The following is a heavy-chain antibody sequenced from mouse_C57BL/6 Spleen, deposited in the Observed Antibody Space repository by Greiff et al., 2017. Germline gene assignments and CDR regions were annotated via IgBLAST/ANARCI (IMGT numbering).Heavy chain of an antibody. V-gene: IGHV5-6*02. J-gene: IGHJ2*01. CDR3: ARRGTTVVAHFDY. D-gene: IGHD1-1*01. CDR2: ISSGGSYT. CDR1: GFTFSSYG. Sequence: EVNVVESGGDLVKPGGSLKLSCAASGFTFSSYGMSWVRQTPDKRLEWVATISSGGSYTYYPDSVKGRFTISRDNAKNTLYLQMSSLKSEDTAVYYCARRGTTVVAHFDYWGQGTTLTVSS.